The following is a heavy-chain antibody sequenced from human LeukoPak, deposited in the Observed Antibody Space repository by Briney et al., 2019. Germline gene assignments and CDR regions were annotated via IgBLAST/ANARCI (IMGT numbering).Heavy chain of an antibody. CDR3: STDPRLLLY. V-gene: IGHV3-11*01. CDR2: ISGSGSDI. Sequence: PGGSLRLSCVVSGFGFSDSYMTWIRQTPGKGLEWLAYISGSGSDIYYADSVKGRFTISRDNAKKSLYLQMNSLRPDDTALYYCSTDPRLLLYWGHGTLVTVSS. CDR1: GFGFSDSY. D-gene: IGHD3-22*01. J-gene: IGHJ4*01.